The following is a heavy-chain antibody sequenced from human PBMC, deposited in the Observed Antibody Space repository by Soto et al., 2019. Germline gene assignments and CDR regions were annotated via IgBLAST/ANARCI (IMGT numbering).Heavy chain of an antibody. J-gene: IGHJ4*02. V-gene: IGHV3-30*18. CDR1: GFTFSSYG. Sequence: GGSLRLSCAASGFTFSSYGMHWVRQAPGKGLEWVAVISYDGSNKYYADSVKGRFTISRDNSKNTLYLQMNSLRAEDTAVYYCAKDHGDYYGSGSYYNGWGQGTLVTVSS. CDR3: AKDHGDYYGSGSYYNG. CDR2: ISYDGSNK. D-gene: IGHD3-10*01.